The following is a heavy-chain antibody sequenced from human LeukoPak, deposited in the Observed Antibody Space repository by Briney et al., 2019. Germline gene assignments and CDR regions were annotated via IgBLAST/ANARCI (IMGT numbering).Heavy chain of an antibody. J-gene: IGHJ4*02. D-gene: IGHD3-22*01. CDR1: GGSISRYY. Sequence: SETLSLTCTVSGGSISRYYWSWIRQPPGKGLEWIGYIDYSGSTNYNSSPKSRVTMSVDTSKNQFSLKLSSVTAADTAVYYCARHFEDSTGYDGAPFDYWGQETLATVSS. CDR3: ARHFEDSTGYDGAPFDY. CDR2: IDYSGST. V-gene: IGHV4-59*08.